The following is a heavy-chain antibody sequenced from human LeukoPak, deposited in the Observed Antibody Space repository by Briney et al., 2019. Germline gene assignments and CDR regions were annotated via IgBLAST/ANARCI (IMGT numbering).Heavy chain of an antibody. V-gene: IGHV3-48*01. CDR1: GFTFSRHG. Sequence: GGSLRLSCAASGFTFSRHGMNWVRQAPGKGLEWISYISGTSTIIHYADSVRGRFTVSRDIAEKSLYLQMNSLKTEDTGVYYCTRNPHPYCSGVHCPCDSWGQGALVTVSS. J-gene: IGHJ4*02. CDR2: ISGTSTII. D-gene: IGHD2-15*01. CDR3: TRNPHPYCSGVHCPCDS.